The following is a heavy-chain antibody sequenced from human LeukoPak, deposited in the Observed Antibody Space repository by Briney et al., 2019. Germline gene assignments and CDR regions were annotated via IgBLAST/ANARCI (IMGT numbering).Heavy chain of an antibody. CDR3: ARPAYCGADCYSHFDS. CDR2: IKQDGSDK. V-gene: IGHV3-7*01. J-gene: IGHJ4*02. D-gene: IGHD2-21*02. Sequence: ETLSLTCAVYGGSFSGYYWSWVRQAPGKGLEWVASIKQDGSDKYYLDSVKGRFTISRDNAKSSLFLQMNSLRAEDTAVYYCARPAYCGADCYSHFDSWGRGTLVTVSS. CDR1: GGSFSGYY.